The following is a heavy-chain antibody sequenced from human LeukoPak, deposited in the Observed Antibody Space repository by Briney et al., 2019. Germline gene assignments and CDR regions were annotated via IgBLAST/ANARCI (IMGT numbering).Heavy chain of an antibody. D-gene: IGHD6-19*01. V-gene: IGHV4-4*07. J-gene: IGHJ4*02. CDR3: ARGRSGGWYSFDY. Sequence: TSETQSLTCTVPGGSISRYYWSWIRQPAGKGLEWVGRIYTSGSTNYNPSLQSRVTMSVDTSKNQFSLNLSSVTAADTAVYYCARGRSGGWYSFDYWGQGTLVTVSS. CDR2: IYTSGST. CDR1: GGSISRYY.